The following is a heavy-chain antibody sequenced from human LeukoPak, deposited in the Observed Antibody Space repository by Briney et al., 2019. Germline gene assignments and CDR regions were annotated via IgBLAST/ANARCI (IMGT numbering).Heavy chain of an antibody. CDR1: GGSISSYY. CDR2: IYTSGST. J-gene: IGHJ4*02. Sequence: PSETLSLTCTVSGGSISSYYWSWIRQPAGKGLEWIGRIYTSGSTNYNPSLKSRVTMSVDTSKNQFSLKLSSVIAADTAVYYCARVIYRYSGSYSPYYFDYWGQGTLVTVSS. V-gene: IGHV4-4*07. D-gene: IGHD1-26*01. CDR3: ARVIYRYSGSYSPYYFDY.